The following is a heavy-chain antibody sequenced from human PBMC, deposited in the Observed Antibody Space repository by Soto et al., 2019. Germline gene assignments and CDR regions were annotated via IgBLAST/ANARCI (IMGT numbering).Heavy chain of an antibody. Sequence: GGSLRLSCAASGFTFSSYSMNWVRQAPGKGLEWVSSISSSSSYIYYADSVKGRFTISRDNSKNTLYLQMNSLRAEDTAVYYCARELVRVFDYWGQGTRVTVSS. J-gene: IGHJ4*02. CDR3: ARELVRVFDY. CDR2: ISSSSSYI. D-gene: IGHD6-6*01. CDR1: GFTFSSYS. V-gene: IGHV3-21*01.